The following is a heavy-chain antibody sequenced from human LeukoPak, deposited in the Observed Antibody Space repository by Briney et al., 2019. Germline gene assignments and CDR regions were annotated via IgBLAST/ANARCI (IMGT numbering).Heavy chain of an antibody. CDR1: GFTFSSYW. D-gene: IGHD3-9*01. V-gene: IGHV3-7*01. J-gene: IGHJ4*02. Sequence: GGSLRLSCAASGFTFSSYWMSWVRRAPGKGLEWVANIKQDGSEKYYVDSVKGRFTISRDNAKNSLYLQMNSLRAEDTAVYYCAMNFDWLPSRVDYWGQGTLVTVSS. CDR3: AMNFDWLPSRVDY. CDR2: IKQDGSEK.